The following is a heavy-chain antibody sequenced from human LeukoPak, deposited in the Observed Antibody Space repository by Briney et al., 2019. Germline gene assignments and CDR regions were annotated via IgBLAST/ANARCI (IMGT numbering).Heavy chain of an antibody. D-gene: IGHD3-22*01. J-gene: IGHJ4*02. CDR2: INHSGST. V-gene: IGHV4-34*01. CDR3: ARDLVDSGGYYFDY. Sequence: SETLSLTCAVSGGSFSGYYWSWIRQPPGKGLEWIGEINHSGSTNYNPSLKSRVTISVDTSKNQFSLKLSSVTAADTAVYYCARDLVDSGGYYFDYWGQGTLVTVSS. CDR1: GGSFSGYY.